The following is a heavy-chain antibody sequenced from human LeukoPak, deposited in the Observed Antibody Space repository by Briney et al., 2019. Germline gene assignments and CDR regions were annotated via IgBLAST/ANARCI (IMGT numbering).Heavy chain of an antibody. J-gene: IGHJ4*02. Sequence: SQTLSLTCTVSGGSISSGSYYWSWIRQPAGKGLEWIGRIYTSGSTNYNPSLKSRVTISVDTSKNQFSLKLSSVTAADTAVYYCNTDSLVLNYWGQGTLVTVSS. D-gene: IGHD3-9*01. CDR2: IYTSGST. V-gene: IGHV4-61*02. CDR3: NTDSLVLNY. CDR1: GGSISSGSYY.